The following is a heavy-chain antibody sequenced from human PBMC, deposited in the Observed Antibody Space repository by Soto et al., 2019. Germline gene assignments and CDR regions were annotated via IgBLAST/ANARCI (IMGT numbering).Heavy chain of an antibody. D-gene: IGHD3-10*01. Sequence: GASVKVSCKTSGYTFTAYYMHWLRQAPGHGLEWLGWTSPKTGGAKYSHTFQGRVSMTRSTSISTAYMEWTGLSTDDTAVYYCARSSGSYSKWFDSWGQGTLVTVSS. J-gene: IGHJ5*01. CDR2: TSPKTGGA. V-gene: IGHV1-2*02. CDR1: GYTFTAYY. CDR3: ARSSGSYSKWFDS.